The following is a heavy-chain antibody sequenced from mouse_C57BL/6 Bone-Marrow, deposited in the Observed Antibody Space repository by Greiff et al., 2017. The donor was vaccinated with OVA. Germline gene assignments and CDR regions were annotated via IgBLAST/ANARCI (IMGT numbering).Heavy chain of an antibody. Sequence: EVKLQESGGGLVQPGGSLSLSCAASGFTFTDYYMSWVRQPPGKALEWLGFIRNKANGYTTEYSASVKGRFTISRDNSQSILYLQMNALRAEDSATYYCARDIGSSDEDDCYCDVWGTGTTGTASA. CDR3: ARDIGSSDEDDCYCDV. D-gene: IGHD1-1*01. V-gene: IGHV7-3*01. CDR2: IRNKANGYTT. J-gene: IGHJ1*03. CDR1: GFTFTDYY.